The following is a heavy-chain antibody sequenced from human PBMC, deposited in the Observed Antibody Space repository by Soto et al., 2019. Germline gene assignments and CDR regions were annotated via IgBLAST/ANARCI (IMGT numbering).Heavy chain of an antibody. J-gene: IGHJ5*02. CDR3: ARGIATGQLNP. Sequence: ASVKVSCKASGYTFTRYTMNWVRQAPGQRLEWMGWINPDNGNTKSSQKFQDRVIITRDTSASTAYMDLSSLRSEDTAVYYCARGIATGQLNPWGQGTPVTVSS. CDR2: INPDNGNT. D-gene: IGHD2-2*01. CDR1: GYTFTRYT. V-gene: IGHV1-3*01.